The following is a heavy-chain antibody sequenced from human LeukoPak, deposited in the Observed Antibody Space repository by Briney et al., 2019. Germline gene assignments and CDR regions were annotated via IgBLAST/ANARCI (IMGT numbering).Heavy chain of an antibody. D-gene: IGHD2-2*02. CDR3: ARAFKDIVVVPAAIGLDY. Sequence: ASVKVSCKASGGTFSSYAISWVRQAPGQGLEWMGGIIPIFGTANYAQKFQGRVTITADESTSTAYMELSSLRSEDTAVCYCARAFKDIVVVPAAIGLDYWGQGTLVTVSS. J-gene: IGHJ4*02. V-gene: IGHV1-69*13. CDR1: GGTFSSYA. CDR2: IIPIFGTA.